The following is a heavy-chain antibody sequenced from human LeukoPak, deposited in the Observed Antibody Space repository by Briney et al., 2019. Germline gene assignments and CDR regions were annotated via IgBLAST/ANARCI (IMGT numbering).Heavy chain of an antibody. J-gene: IGHJ3*02. CDR3: VRRRVRVAPASDM. CDR2: CRGKTNSYTT. V-gene: IGHV3-72*01. D-gene: IGHD3-10*01. Sequence: GGSLRLSCAAFGFTFSDHAMDWVRQAPGEGLERVARCRGKTNSYTTEYAASVKGRFTISRDDSKNSLYLQMNSLKTEDTAVYYCVRRRVRVAPASDMWGQGTTVTVSS. CDR1: GFTFSDHA.